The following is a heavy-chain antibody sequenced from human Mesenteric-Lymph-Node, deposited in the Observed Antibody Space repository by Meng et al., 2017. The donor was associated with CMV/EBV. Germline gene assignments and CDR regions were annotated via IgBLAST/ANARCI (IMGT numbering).Heavy chain of an antibody. D-gene: IGHD2-21*01. J-gene: IGHJ4*02. CDR3: ARDTPYCGGDCYYDY. V-gene: IGHV3-74*01. CDR1: GFTFSSYW. CDR2: INSDGSST. Sequence: GESLKISCAASGFTFSSYWMHWVRQAPGKGLVWVSRINSDGSSTSYADSVKGRFTISRDNAKNTLYLQMNGLRAEDTAVYYCARDTPYCGGDCYYDYWGQGTLVTVSS.